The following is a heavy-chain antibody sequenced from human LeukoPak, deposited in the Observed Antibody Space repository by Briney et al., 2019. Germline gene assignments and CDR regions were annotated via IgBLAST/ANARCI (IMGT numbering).Heavy chain of an antibody. D-gene: IGHD5-12*01. CDR2: ISPHSGVT. CDR3: ARELRGSGYDLFDY. V-gene: IGHV1-2*02. Sequence: ASVKVSCKASGYTFTGYSMHWVRHAPGQGLEWMGWISPHSGVTNYAQKFQGRVTMTWDTSISTAYMELSRLTSDDTAVYYCARELRGSGYDLFDYGGQGPRVRVSS. CDR1: GYTFTGYS. J-gene: IGHJ4*02.